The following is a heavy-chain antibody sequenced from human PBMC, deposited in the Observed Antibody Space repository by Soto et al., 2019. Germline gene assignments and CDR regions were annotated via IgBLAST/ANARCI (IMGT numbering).Heavy chain of an antibody. CDR3: ARDRDYGTTTGLGLVDY. V-gene: IGHV1-69*06. CDR2: SIPIFATP. Sequence: QVQLVQSGAEVKKPGSSVKVSCKASGGPFSDYSINWVRQAPGQGLEWMGGSIPIFATPNYAQKFQGRVTITAEKSTSTAYMALSNLRSEDTAIYFCARDRDYGTTTGLGLVDYWGQGTLVTVNS. CDR1: GGPFSDYS. D-gene: IGHD4-17*01. J-gene: IGHJ4*02.